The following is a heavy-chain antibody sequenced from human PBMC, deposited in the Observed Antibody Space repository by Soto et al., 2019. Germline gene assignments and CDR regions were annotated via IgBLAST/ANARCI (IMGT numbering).Heavy chain of an antibody. V-gene: IGHV1-69*02. D-gene: IGHD6-6*01. Sequence: QVQLVQSGAEVKKPGSSVKVSCKASGGTFSSYTISWVRQAPGQGLEWMGRIIPILGIANYAQKFQGRVTITEDKSTSTAYLELSSLRSEDTAVYYCASYSSSSRFDYWGQGTLVTVSS. J-gene: IGHJ4*02. CDR1: GGTFSSYT. CDR3: ASYSSSSRFDY. CDR2: IIPILGIA.